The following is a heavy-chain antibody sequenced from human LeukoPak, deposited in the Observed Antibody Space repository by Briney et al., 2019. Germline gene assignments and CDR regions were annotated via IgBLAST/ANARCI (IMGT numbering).Heavy chain of an antibody. J-gene: IGHJ4*02. CDR3: AKDWRYFDWLLSD. Sequence: HPGRSLRLSCAASGFTFSSYGMHWVRQAPGKGLEWVAVISYDGSNKYYADSVKGRFTISRDNSKNTLYLQMNSLRAEDTAVYYCAKDWRYFDWLLSDWGQGTLVTVSS. CDR2: ISYDGSNK. V-gene: IGHV3-30*18. D-gene: IGHD3-9*01. CDR1: GFTFSSYG.